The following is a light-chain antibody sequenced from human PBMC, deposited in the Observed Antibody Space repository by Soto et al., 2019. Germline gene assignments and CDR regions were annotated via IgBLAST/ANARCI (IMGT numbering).Light chain of an antibody. V-gene: IGLV2-8*01. CDR1: SSDVGGYNY. J-gene: IGLJ1*01. CDR2: EVT. CDR3: SSYAGSNNYV. Sequence: QSALTQPPSASGSPGQSVTISCTGTSSDVGGYNYVSWYQQHPGKAPKVMIYEVTKRPSGVPDRFSGSKSGNTASLTVSGLQGEDEAAYYCSSYAGSNNYVFGTGTKLTVL.